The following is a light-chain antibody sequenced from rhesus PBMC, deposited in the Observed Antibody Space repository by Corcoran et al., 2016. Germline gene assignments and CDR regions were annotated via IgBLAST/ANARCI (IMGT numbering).Light chain of an antibody. V-gene: IGKV3-24*03. CDR3: LQSSNWPLT. Sequence: EIIMTQSPATLALSPGERATLSGRASQSVSRYLAWYQQKPGQAPRLLISGASSRATGIPDRFSGSGSGTEFTLTISSLEPEDVGVYFCLQSSNWPLTFGGGTKVELK. J-gene: IGKJ4*01. CDR1: QSVSRY. CDR2: GAS.